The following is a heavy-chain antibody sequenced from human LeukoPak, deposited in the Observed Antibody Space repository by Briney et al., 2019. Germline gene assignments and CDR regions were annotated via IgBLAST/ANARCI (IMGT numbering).Heavy chain of an antibody. V-gene: IGHV4-59*08. CDR1: GGSISGYF. J-gene: IGHJ3*01. CDR3: AIHGVYNWNDYAFDV. Sequence: SETLFLTCTVSGGSISGYFWSWVRQPPGKGLEWIGYIYYSGSTNYNPSLKSRVTISVDTSKNQFSLKLSSVTAADTAVYYCAIHGVYNWNDYAFDVWGQGTMVTVSS. CDR2: IYYSGST. D-gene: IGHD1-1*01.